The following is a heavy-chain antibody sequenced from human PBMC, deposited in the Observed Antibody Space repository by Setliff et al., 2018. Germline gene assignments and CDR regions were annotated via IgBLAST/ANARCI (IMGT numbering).Heavy chain of an antibody. CDR2: ITTSGGST. V-gene: IGHV3-23*01. J-gene: IGHJ4*02. CDR3: AKGGSDFWSELDY. CDR1: GFTFSNYA. Sequence: GGSLRLSCAASGFTFSNYAMSWVRQTPGKGLEWVSAITTSGGSTYYADSVKGRFAISRDDSKNTLYLQMLSLRAEDTAVYYCAKGGSDFWSELDYWGQGTLVTVSS. D-gene: IGHD3-3*01.